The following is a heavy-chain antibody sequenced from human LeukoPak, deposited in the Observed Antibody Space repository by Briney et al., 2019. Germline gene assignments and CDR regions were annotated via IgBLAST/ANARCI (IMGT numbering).Heavy chain of an antibody. CDR3: ARHVPSALRLVVVTSDWYFDL. CDR1: GGSIINNHYY. J-gene: IGHJ2*01. Sequence: SETLSLTCTASGGSIINNHYYWGWIRQPPGKGLEWIGTVFHGGSTYYNPSLESRVTISVDTANNQFSLNLRSVTAADTALYYCARHVPSALRLVVVTSDWYFDLWGRGTLVTVSS. D-gene: IGHD2-21*02. CDR2: VFHGGST. V-gene: IGHV4-39*01.